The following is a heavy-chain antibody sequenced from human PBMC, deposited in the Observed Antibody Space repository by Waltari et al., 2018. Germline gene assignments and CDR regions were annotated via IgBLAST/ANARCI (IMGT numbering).Heavy chain of an antibody. J-gene: IGHJ4*02. V-gene: IGHV4-39*01. Sequence: QLKLQESGPGLVKPSETLSRTCTVSGGSLSSRSYYWCWRRRPPGKGLEWIGSIYYSGSTYYNPSLKSRVTISVDTSKNQFSLKLSSVTAADTAVYYCARHAAAAGPYYFDYWGQGTLVTVSS. CDR3: ARHAAAAGPYYFDY. D-gene: IGHD6-13*01. CDR1: GGSLSSRSYY. CDR2: IYYSGST.